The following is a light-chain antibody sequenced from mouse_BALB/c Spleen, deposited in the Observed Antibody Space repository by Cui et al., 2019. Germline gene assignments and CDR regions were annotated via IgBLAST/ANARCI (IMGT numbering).Light chain of an antibody. V-gene: IGKV4-74*01. CDR3: HQYHRSPYT. CDR2: STS. Sequence: HIVLTQSPAIMSASLGERVTMTCTASSSVSSSYLHWYHQKPGSSPKLWIYSTSNLASGVPARFSGSGSGTCYSLTISSMEAEDAATYYCHQYHRSPYTFGGGTKLEIK. J-gene: IGKJ2*01. CDR1: SSVSSSY.